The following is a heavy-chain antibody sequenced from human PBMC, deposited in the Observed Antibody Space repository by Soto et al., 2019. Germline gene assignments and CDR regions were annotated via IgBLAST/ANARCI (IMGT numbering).Heavy chain of an antibody. J-gene: IGHJ6*03. Sequence: GGSLILSCAASGFTFSSYAMSWVRQAPGKGLEWVSAISGSGGSTYYADSVKGRFTISRDNSKNTLYLQMNSLRAEDTAVYYCAKAVSGDYYYYMDVWGKGTTVTVSS. CDR3: AKAVSGDYYYYMDV. CDR1: GFTFSSYA. CDR2: ISGSGGST. D-gene: IGHD1-20*01. V-gene: IGHV3-23*01.